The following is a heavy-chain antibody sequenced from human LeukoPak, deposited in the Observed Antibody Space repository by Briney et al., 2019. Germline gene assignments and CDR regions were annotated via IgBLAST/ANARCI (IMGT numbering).Heavy chain of an antibody. CDR2: IYYSGNT. V-gene: IGHV4-59*08. CDR1: GGSISSYY. Sequence: PSETLSLTCTVSGGSISSYYRSWIRQPPGKGLEWIGYIYYSGNTNYNPSLKSRVTISVDTSKNQFSLNLSSVTAADTAIYYCARGGVNWNYDYWGQGTLVTVSS. CDR3: ARGGVNWNYDY. D-gene: IGHD1-7*01. J-gene: IGHJ4*02.